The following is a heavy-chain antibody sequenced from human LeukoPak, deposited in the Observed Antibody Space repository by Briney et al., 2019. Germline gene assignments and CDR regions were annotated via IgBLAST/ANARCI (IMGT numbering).Heavy chain of an antibody. J-gene: IGHJ4*02. D-gene: IGHD7-27*01. CDR2: IYHSGNT. Sequence: PSQTLSLTCAVSGGSIGSDSYSWSWIRQPPGKGLEWIGYIYHSGNTYYNPSLKSRVTISVDRSKNQFSLKLSSVTAADTAVYYCARDIPGDYWGQGTLVTVSS. CDR1: GGSIGSDSYS. CDR3: ARDIPGDY. V-gene: IGHV4-30-2*01.